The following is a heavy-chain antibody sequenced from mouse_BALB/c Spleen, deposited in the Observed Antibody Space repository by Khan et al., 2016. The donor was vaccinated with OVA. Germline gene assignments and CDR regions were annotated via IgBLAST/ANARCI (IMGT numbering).Heavy chain of an antibody. CDR3: TGHGYVAWFTY. V-gene: IGHV1S135*01. CDR1: GYSFTSYY. D-gene: IGHD2-2*01. Sequence: VQLQQPGPELMKPGASVKISCKASGYSFTSYYLHWVMQSHGESLEWIGYVDPFSGGTTYNQKFKGKATLTVDKSSSTAYMHLSNLTSEDSAVYYCTGHGYVAWFTYWGQGTLVTVSA. CDR2: VDPFSGGT. J-gene: IGHJ3*01.